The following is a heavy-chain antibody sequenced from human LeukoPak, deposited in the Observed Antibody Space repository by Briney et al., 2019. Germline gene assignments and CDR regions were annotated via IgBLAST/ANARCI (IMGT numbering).Heavy chain of an antibody. V-gene: IGHV4-34*01. D-gene: IGHD2-2*01. CDR2: VNHSGST. CDR1: GGSFSGYY. J-gene: IGHJ6*03. CDR3: ATEKFKGIVVVPAARSYYYYMDV. Sequence: SETLSLTCAVYGGSFSGYYWSGIRQPPGKGLEWIGEVNHSGSTNYNPSLKSRVTISVDTSKNQFSLKLSSVTAADTAVYYCATEKFKGIVVVPAARSYYYYMDVWGKGTTVTVSS.